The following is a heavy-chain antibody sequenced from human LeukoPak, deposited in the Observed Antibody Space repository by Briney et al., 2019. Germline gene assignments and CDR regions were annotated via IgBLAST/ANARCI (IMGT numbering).Heavy chain of an antibody. CDR1: GFTFSGYS. CDR2: ISSSSSSI. CDR3: ARDQGTPGPSYFDS. J-gene: IGHJ4*02. Sequence: PGGSLRLSCAASGFTFSGYSMSWVRQAPGKGLEWVSCISSSSSSIYYGDSVKGRFTISRDNAKNSLYLQMNSLRAEDTAVYYCARDQGTPGPSYFDSWGQGTLVTVSS. D-gene: IGHD2-15*01. V-gene: IGHV3-21*01.